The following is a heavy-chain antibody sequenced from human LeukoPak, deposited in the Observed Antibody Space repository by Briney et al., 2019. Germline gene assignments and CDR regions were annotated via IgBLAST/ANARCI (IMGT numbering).Heavy chain of an antibody. J-gene: IGHJ6*03. D-gene: IGHD6-19*01. V-gene: IGHV1-8*01. Sequence: ASVKVSCKASGYSFTNFDINWGRQATGQGLEWMGWMNPNSGNKGYAQKFQGRVTMTMNTSITTAYMELSSLRPEDTAVYYCARGPQWRGDYYYMDVWGRGTTVTVSS. CDR1: GYSFTNFD. CDR3: ARGPQWRGDYYYMDV. CDR2: MNPNSGNK.